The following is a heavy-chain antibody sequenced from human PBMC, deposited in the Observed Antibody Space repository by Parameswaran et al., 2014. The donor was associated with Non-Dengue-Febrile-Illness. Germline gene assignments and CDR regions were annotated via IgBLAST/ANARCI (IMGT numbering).Heavy chain of an antibody. V-gene: IGHV4-34*01. D-gene: IGHD3-10*01. CDR3: ARDGGLSTPLDY. CDR2: VNHSGNI. J-gene: IGHJ4*02. CDR1: GASFSGYY. Sequence: QTLSLTCAVYGASFSGYYWSWIRQPPGRGLEWIGEVNHSGNINYNPSLKSRVTISVDTSKNQFSLKLSSVTAADTAVYYCARDGGLSTPLDYWGQGTLVTVSS.